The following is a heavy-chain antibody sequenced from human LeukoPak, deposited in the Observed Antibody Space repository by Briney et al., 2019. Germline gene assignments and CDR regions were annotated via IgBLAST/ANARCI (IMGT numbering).Heavy chain of an antibody. Sequence: SETLSLTCTVSGGSISSSSYYWGWIRQPPGKGREWIGSIYYSGSTYYNPPLKSRVTISVDAPKDQFSLKLSSVTAADTAVYYCARRGVRVVIIPFDYWGQGTLVTVSS. CDR2: IYYSGST. V-gene: IGHV4-39*01. CDR3: ARRGVRVVIIPFDY. J-gene: IGHJ4*02. D-gene: IGHD3-10*01. CDR1: GGSISSSSYY.